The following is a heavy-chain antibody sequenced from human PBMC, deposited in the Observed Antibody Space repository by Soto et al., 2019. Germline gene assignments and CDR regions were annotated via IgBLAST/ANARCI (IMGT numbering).Heavy chain of an antibody. CDR1: GFTFDDYA. V-gene: IGHV3-9*01. CDR3: AKYVGRQWLDSGLDY. Sequence: EVQLVESGGGLVQPGRSLRLSCAASGFTFDDYAMHWVRQAPGKGLEWVSGISWNGANIGYVDSVRGRFTISRDNAKNSLYLQMNNLRPEDTALYYCAKYVGRQWLDSGLDYWGQGTRVTVSS. CDR2: ISWNGANI. D-gene: IGHD6-19*01. J-gene: IGHJ4*02.